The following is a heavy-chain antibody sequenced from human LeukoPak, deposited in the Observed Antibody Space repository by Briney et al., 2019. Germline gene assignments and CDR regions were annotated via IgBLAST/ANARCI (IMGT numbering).Heavy chain of an antibody. D-gene: IGHD3-9*01. CDR1: GFIFSNYG. V-gene: IGHV3-30*18. J-gene: IGHJ4*02. CDR2: ISFDGSNK. Sequence: GGSLRLSCTVSGFIFSNYGMHWVRQAPGKGLEWVAVISFDGSNKYYADSVKGRFTISRDNSKNTLYPQMNSLRAEDTAVYYCAKLSDILSGYLSSYFDYWGQGTLVTVSS. CDR3: AKLSDILSGYLSSYFDY.